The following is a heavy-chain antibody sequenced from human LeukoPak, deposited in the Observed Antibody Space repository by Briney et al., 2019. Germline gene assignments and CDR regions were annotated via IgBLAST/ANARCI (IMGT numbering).Heavy chain of an antibody. CDR1: GFTFANAQ. CDR2: IKSKTDGGTT. Sequence: PGGSLRLSCAATGFTFANAQMNWVRQTPGKGLEWVGRIKSKTDGGTTDYAAPVKGRFTISRDDSKNTLFLEMDSLKTEDTAVYYCATNAGTASGWFHWGQGTPVTVSS. J-gene: IGHJ4*02. D-gene: IGHD6-19*01. V-gene: IGHV3-15*07. CDR3: ATNAGTASGWFH.